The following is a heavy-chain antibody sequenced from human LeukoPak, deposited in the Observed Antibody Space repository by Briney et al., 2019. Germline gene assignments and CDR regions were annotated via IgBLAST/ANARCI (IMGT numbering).Heavy chain of an antibody. CDR2: ISGSGGST. Sequence: GGSLRLSCAASGFTFSSYAMSWVRQAPGKGLEWDSAISGSGGSTYYADSVKGRFTISRDNSKNTLYLQMNSLRAEDTAVYYCAKGLHYDILTGYYLFDYWGQGTLVTVSS. J-gene: IGHJ4*02. V-gene: IGHV3-23*01. CDR1: GFTFSSYA. D-gene: IGHD3-9*01. CDR3: AKGLHYDILTGYYLFDY.